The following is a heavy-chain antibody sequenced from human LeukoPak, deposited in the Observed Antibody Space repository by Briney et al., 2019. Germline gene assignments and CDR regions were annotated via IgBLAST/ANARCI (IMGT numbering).Heavy chain of an antibody. V-gene: IGHV1-69*13. D-gene: IGHD3-10*01. CDR2: IIPIFGTA. Sequence: ASVKVSCKASGGTFSSYAISWVRQAPGQGLEWMGGIIPIFGTANYAQKFQGRVTITADEPTSTAYMELSSLRSEDTAVYYCARGIATYGSGSYSHYYYYMDVWGKGTTVTISS. CDR3: ARGIATYGSGSYSHYYYYMDV. CDR1: GGTFSSYA. J-gene: IGHJ6*03.